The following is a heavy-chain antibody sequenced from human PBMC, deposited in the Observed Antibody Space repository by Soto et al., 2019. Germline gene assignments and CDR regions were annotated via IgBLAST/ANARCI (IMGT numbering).Heavy chain of an antibody. J-gene: IGHJ3*02. CDR1: GFTFSSYA. CDR2: ISYGGSNK. Sequence: GGSLRLSCAASGFTFSSYAMHWVRQAPGKGLEWVAVISYGGSNKYYADSVKGRFTISRDNSKNTLYLQMNSLRAEDTAVYYCAREHTAGYSSGWYPNAFDIWGQGTMVTVSS. V-gene: IGHV3-30-3*01. CDR3: AREHTAGYSSGWYPNAFDI. D-gene: IGHD6-19*01.